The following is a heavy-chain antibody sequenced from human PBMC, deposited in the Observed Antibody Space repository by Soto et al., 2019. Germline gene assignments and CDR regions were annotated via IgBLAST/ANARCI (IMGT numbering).Heavy chain of an antibody. Sequence: SDTLSLTCTVSGGSISSYYWSWIRQPPGKGLEWIGYIYYSGSTNYNPSLKSRVTISVDTSKNQFSLKLSSVTAADTAVYYCARNHDYGDYVAIDYWGQGTLVTVSS. D-gene: IGHD4-17*01. J-gene: IGHJ4*02. CDR1: GGSISSYY. CDR2: IYYSGST. V-gene: IGHV4-59*08. CDR3: ARNHDYGDYVAIDY.